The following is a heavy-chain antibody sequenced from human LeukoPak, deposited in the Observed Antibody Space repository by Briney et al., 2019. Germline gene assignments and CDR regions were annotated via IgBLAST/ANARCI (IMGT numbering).Heavy chain of an antibody. CDR1: GGSINSDDYY. CDR3: ARDSHWLGEFGGENNWLDP. V-gene: IGHV4-61*02. Sequence: PSETLSLTCTVSGGSINSDDYYWSWIRQPAGKGLEWIGRIYSGGSTNYNPSLKSRVLISMDTSKNQFSLRLNSVTAADTAVYYCARDSHWLGEFGGENNWLDPWGQGTLVTVSS. J-gene: IGHJ5*02. CDR2: IYSGGST. D-gene: IGHD3-10*01.